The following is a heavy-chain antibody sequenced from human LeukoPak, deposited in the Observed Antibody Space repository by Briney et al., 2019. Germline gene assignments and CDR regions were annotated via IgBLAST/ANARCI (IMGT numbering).Heavy chain of an antibody. Sequence: GGSLRLSCAASGFTFSGYAMHWVRQAPGKGLEWVAVISYDGSNKYYADSVKGRFTISRDKSKNTLYLQMNSLRAEDTAVYYCARDGDYIISYYYMDVWGKGTTVTVSS. CDR1: GFTFSGYA. D-gene: IGHD4-11*01. J-gene: IGHJ6*03. V-gene: IGHV3-30*01. CDR2: ISYDGSNK. CDR3: ARDGDYIISYYYMDV.